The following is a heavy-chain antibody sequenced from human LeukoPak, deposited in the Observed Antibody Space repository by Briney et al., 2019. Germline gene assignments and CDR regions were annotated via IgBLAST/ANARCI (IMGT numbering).Heavy chain of an antibody. D-gene: IGHD1-26*01. CDR2: ISGSGGST. V-gene: IGHV3-23*01. CDR3: AKSRDGIVGAVLDY. J-gene: IGHJ4*02. Sequence: PGGSLRLSCVVSGFTFSTYWMSWVRQAPGKGLEWVSAISGSGGSTYYADSVKGRFTISRDNSKNTLYLQMNSLRAEDTAVYYCAKSRDGIVGAVLDYWGQGTLVTVSS. CDR1: GFTFSTYW.